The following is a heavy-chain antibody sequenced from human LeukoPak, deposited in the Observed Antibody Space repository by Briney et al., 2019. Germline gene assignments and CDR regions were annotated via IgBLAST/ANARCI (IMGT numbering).Heavy chain of an antibody. CDR2: ISWNSGTI. Sequence: PGGSLRLSCAASGLTFDDHAMHWVRHAPGKGLEWVSGISWNSGTIGYADPVKGRFTISRDHAKNSLYLQMNSLRPEDTALYYCAKDMGSNYGGYYAMYGWGQGTTVTVSS. D-gene: IGHD1-26*01. V-gene: IGHV3-9*01. CDR1: GLTFDDHA. J-gene: IGHJ6*02. CDR3: AKDMGSNYGGYYAMYG.